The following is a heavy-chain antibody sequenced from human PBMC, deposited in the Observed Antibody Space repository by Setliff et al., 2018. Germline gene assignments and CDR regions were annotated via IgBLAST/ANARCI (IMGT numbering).Heavy chain of an antibody. J-gene: IGHJ5*02. CDR1: GGSIISSSYY. V-gene: IGHV4-39*01. CDR2: IYYSGST. D-gene: IGHD3-3*01. Sequence: SETLSLTCTVSGGSIISSSYYWGWIRQPPGKGLEWIGSIYYSGSTYYNPSLKSRVTISVDTSKNQFSLKLSSVTAADTAVYYCASGVPNYDFWSGYYTGSYWFDPWGQGTLVTVSS. CDR3: ASGVPNYDFWSGYYTGSYWFDP.